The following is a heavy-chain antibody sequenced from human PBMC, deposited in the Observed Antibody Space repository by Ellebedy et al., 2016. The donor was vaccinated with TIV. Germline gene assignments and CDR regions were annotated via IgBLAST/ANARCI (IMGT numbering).Heavy chain of an antibody. V-gene: IGHV4-38-2*01. CDR1: GYSISSGYY. Sequence: LETLSLTCAVSGYSISSGYYWGWIRQPPGKGLEWIGSVYHFENSDHNYYKPSLKSRVTISGDTSKNHFSLKLTSATAADTAVYYCVRSGFSTFDFDYWGQGIPVTVSS. CDR2: VYHFENSDHN. CDR3: VRSGFSTFDFDY. D-gene: IGHD6-13*01. J-gene: IGHJ4*02.